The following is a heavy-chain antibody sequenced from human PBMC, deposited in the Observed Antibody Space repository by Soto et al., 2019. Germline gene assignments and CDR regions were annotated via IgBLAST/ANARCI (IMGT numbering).Heavy chain of an antibody. Sequence: QVQLVQSGPEVESPGASVKVSCKASGYTFSNFGINWVRQAPGLGLEWMGWITPYNGNANYAQKHQDRLTITTDTSTNTAYLELRSLRSDDTAVYFCARARMYSGAYHDYWGQGTLVTVSS. CDR2: ITPYNGNA. D-gene: IGHD1-26*01. CDR3: ARARMYSGAYHDY. J-gene: IGHJ4*02. V-gene: IGHV1-18*04. CDR1: GYTFSNFG.